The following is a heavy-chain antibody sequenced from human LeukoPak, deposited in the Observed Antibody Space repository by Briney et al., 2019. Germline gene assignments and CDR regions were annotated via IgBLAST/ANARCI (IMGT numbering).Heavy chain of an antibody. Sequence: GGSLRLSCAASGFTFSSYSMNWVRQAPGKGLEWASSISSSSSYIYYADSVKGRSTISRDNAKNSLYLQMNSLRAEDTAVYYCARDLYYYDSSGLGYWGQGTLVTVSS. J-gene: IGHJ4*02. D-gene: IGHD3-22*01. CDR1: GFTFSSYS. V-gene: IGHV3-21*01. CDR3: ARDLYYYDSSGLGY. CDR2: ISSSSSYI.